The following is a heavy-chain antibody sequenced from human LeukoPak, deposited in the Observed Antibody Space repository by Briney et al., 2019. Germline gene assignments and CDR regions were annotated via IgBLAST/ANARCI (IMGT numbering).Heavy chain of an antibody. J-gene: IGHJ6*02. CDR2: INPNSGGT. CDR1: GYTFTGYY. Sequence: ASVKVSCKASGYTFTGYYMHWVRQAPGRGLEWMGRINPNSGGTNYAQKFQGRVTMTRDTSISTAYMELSRLRSDDTAVYYCARARPSARGYSGYEDYYYYGMDVWGQGTTVTVSS. CDR3: ARARPSARGYSGYEDYYYYGMDV. D-gene: IGHD5-12*01. V-gene: IGHV1-2*06.